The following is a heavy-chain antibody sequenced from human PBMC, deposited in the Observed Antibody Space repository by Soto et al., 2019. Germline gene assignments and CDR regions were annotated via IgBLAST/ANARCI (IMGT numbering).Heavy chain of an antibody. CDR3: AAVQGGGATFHF. CDR1: GFTFINSA. D-gene: IGHD1-26*01. CDR2: IVVGSGHI. V-gene: IGHV1-58*02. J-gene: IGHJ4*02. Sequence: QMQLAQSGPEAKKPGTSVKVSCKASGFTFINSAIQWVRQARGQRLEWMGWIVVGSGHINYAQKFQERLSITRDMSTSTAYMELSSLTLEDTAVYYCAAVQGGGATFHFWGPGTLVTVSS.